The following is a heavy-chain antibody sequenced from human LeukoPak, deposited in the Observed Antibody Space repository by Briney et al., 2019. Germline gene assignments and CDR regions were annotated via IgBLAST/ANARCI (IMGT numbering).Heavy chain of an antibody. CDR3: ARDNPESSWSGYYYG. J-gene: IGHJ4*02. V-gene: IGHV1-24*01. CDR2: FDPEDGET. D-gene: IGHD3-3*01. Sequence: ASVKVSCKVSGYTLTELSMHWVRQAPGKGLEWMGGFDPEDGETIYAQKFQGRVTMTEDTSTDTAYMELSSLRSEDTAVYYCARDNPESSWSGYYYGWGQGTLVTVSS. CDR1: GYTLTELS.